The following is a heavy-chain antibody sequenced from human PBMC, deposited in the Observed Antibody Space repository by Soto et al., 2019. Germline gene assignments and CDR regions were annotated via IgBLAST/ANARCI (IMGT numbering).Heavy chain of an antibody. CDR1: GGSISRGGYY. J-gene: IGHJ4*02. D-gene: IGHD6-13*01. V-gene: IGHV4-30-4*01. CDR3: AREPAAGSFDY. CDR2: IYYSGST. Sequence: SETLSLTCTVSGGSISRGGYYWSWIRQPPGKGLEWIGYIYYSGSTYYNPSLKSRVTISVDTSKNQFSLKLSSVTAADTAVYYCAREPAAGSFDYWGQGTLVTVSS.